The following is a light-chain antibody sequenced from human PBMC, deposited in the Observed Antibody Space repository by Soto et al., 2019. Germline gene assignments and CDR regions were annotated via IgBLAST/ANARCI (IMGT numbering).Light chain of an antibody. V-gene: IGKV3D-15*01. CDR2: GAS. Sequence: EIVMPQSPATLSVSPGESATLSCRASQSVSSNLAWYQQKPGQAPRLLIYGASSRATGIPARFSGSGSGTEFTLTITSLQSEDFAVYYCQQYNAWPRTVGQGTKVDIK. CDR1: QSVSSN. J-gene: IGKJ1*01. CDR3: QQYNAWPRT.